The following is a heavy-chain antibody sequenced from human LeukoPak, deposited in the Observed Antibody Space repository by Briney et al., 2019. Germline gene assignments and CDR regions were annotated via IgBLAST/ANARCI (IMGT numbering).Heavy chain of an antibody. D-gene: IGHD3-10*01. Sequence: ASVKVSCKASGGTFSSYAISWVRQAPGQGLEWMGIIYPGDSDTRYSPSFQGQVTISGDKSISTAYLHWSSLKASDTAMYYCARAYGSGSYNAFDIWGQGTMVTVSS. CDR3: ARAYGSGSYNAFDI. CDR1: GGTFSSYA. CDR2: IYPGDSDT. V-gene: IGHV5-51*01. J-gene: IGHJ3*02.